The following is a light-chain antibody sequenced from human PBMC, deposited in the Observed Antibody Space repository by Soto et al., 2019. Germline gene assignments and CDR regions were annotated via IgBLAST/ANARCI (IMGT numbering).Light chain of an antibody. V-gene: IGKV3-15*01. CDR3: QQRNSWPPIT. Sequence: IVMTQSPATLSVSPWERATLSCRASQSVNSNLAWYQQKPGQAPRLLIYRASTRATGIPARFSGSGSGTDFTLTISSLEPEDFALYYCQQRNSWPPITFGQGTRLEIK. CDR2: RAS. J-gene: IGKJ5*01. CDR1: QSVNSN.